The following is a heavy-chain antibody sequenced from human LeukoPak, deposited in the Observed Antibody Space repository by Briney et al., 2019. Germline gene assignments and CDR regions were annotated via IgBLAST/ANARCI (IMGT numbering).Heavy chain of an antibody. D-gene: IGHD3-10*01. CDR1: GGSFSGYY. Sequence: SETLSLTCAVYGGSFSGYYWSWIRQPPGKGLGWIGEINHSGSTNYNPSLKSRVTISVDTSKNQFSLKLSSVTAADTAVYYCARGGGEMVRGVTDYWGQGTLVTVSS. CDR3: ARGGGEMVRGVTDY. J-gene: IGHJ4*02. V-gene: IGHV4-34*01. CDR2: INHSGST.